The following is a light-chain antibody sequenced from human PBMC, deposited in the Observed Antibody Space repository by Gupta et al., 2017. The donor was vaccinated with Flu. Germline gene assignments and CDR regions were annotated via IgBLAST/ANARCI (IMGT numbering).Light chain of an antibody. CDR3: CSNAGSSSSYV. V-gene: IGLV2-23*01. Sequence: QSALTQPASVSGSPGQSITISCTGTSSDVGSYNLVSWYQQHPGKAPKLMIYEGSRRPSGVFNRFSGSKSGNTASLTTSGLQAEEEADYYCCSNAGSSSSYVFGTGTKVTVL. CDR1: SSDVGSYNL. CDR2: EGS. J-gene: IGLJ1*01.